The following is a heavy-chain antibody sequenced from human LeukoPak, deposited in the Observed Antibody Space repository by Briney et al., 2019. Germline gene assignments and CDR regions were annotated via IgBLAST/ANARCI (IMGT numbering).Heavy chain of an antibody. CDR3: ARATDVLLWFGTPGDFQH. V-gene: IGHV1-24*01. D-gene: IGHD3-10*01. Sequence: GASVKVSCKVSGYTLTELSMHWVRQAPGKGLEWMGGFDPEDGETIYAQKFQGRVTMTEDTSTDTAYMELSSLRSEDTAVYYCARATDVLLWFGTPGDFQHWGQGTLVTVSS. CDR2: FDPEDGET. J-gene: IGHJ1*01. CDR1: GYTLTELS.